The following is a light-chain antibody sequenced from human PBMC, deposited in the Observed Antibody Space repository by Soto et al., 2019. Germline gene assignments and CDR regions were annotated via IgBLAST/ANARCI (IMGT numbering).Light chain of an antibody. CDR3: LLDYGGAVV. Sequence: QTVVPQEPSLTVSPGGTGTLTCASSTGAVTIGYYPNWFQQKPGQAPRALIYSTSNNHSWTPDRVSGSLLGGKAALTLSGVQPEDAAEYYCLLDYGGAVVFCGGTKLTVL. CDR2: STS. V-gene: IGLV7-43*01. J-gene: IGLJ2*01. CDR1: TGAVTIGYY.